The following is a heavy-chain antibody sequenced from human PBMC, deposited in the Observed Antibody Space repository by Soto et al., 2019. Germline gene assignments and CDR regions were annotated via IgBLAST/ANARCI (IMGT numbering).Heavy chain of an antibody. D-gene: IGHD6-13*01. CDR3: ARGIAAAGNCYYCMDV. J-gene: IGHJ6*02. CDR2: IYPGDSDT. CDR1: GYSFTSYW. Sequence: GESLKISCKGSGYSFTSYWIGWERQMPGKGLEWMGIIYPGDSDTRYSPAFQGQVTISADNSISTAFLQWSTLKASDTALYYCARGIAAAGNCYYCMDVWGQGTTVTVSS. V-gene: IGHV5-51*01.